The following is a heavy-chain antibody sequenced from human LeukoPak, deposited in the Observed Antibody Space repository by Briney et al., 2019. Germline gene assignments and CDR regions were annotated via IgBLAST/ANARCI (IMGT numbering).Heavy chain of an antibody. CDR3: AALIVGATSGGNWFDP. CDR1: GFTFTSSA. Sequence: GASVKVSCKASGFTFTSSAMQWARQARGQRLEWIGWIVVGSGNTNYAQKFQERVTITRDMSTSTAYMELSSLRSEDTAVYYCAALIVGATSGGNWFDPWGQGTLVTVSS. CDR2: IVVGSGNT. V-gene: IGHV1-58*02. D-gene: IGHD1-26*01. J-gene: IGHJ5*02.